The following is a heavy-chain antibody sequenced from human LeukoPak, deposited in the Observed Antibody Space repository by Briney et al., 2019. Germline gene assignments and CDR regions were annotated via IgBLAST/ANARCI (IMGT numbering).Heavy chain of an antibody. V-gene: IGHV1-3*01. J-gene: IGHJ3*02. CDR2: INAGNGNT. Sequence: ASVKVSCKASGYTFTSYAMHWVRQAPGQRLEWMGWINAGNGNTKYSQKFQGRVTITRDTSTSTVYMELSSLRSEDTAVYYCARPAGGRPHVAFDIWGQGTMVTVSS. CDR3: ARPAGGRPHVAFDI. D-gene: IGHD3-10*01. CDR1: GYTFTSYA.